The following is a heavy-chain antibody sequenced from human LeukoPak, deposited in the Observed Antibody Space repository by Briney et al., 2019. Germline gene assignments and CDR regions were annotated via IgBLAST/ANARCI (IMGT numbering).Heavy chain of an antibody. CDR3: ARGLVGAPYYYGMDV. J-gene: IGHJ6*02. CDR1: GFTVSSNY. CDR2: IYSGGST. V-gene: IGHV3-53*01. D-gene: IGHD1-26*01. Sequence: GVSLRLSCAASGFTVSSNYMSWVRQAPGKGLEWVSVIYSGGSTYYADSVKGRFTISRDNSKNTLYLQMNSLRAEDTAVYYCARGLVGAPYYYGMDVWGQGTTVTVSS.